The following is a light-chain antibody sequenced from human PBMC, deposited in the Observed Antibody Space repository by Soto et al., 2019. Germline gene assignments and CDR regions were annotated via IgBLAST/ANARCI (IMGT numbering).Light chain of an antibody. CDR1: SSDVGSYNL. V-gene: IGLV2-23*02. J-gene: IGLJ1*01. CDR2: DVT. Sequence: QSALTQPASVSGSPGQSITISCTGTSSDVGSYNLVSWYQQHPGKAPKLIIYDVTKRPSGVSNRFSGSRSGNTASLKIFGLQAEEEADYHGCSYAGISTPYVFGKGTKVTVL. CDR3: CSYAGISTPYV.